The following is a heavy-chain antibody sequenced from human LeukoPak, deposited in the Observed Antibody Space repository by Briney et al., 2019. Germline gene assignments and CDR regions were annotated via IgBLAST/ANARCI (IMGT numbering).Heavy chain of an antibody. V-gene: IGHV1-18*01. D-gene: IGHD6-13*01. CDR1: GYTFTSYG. CDR2: ISAYNGNT. Sequence: ASVKVSCKASGYTFTSYGIGWVRQAPGQGLEWMGWISAYNGNTNYAQKLQGRVTMTTDTSTSTAYMELRSLRSDDTAVYYCARSHSSSSFHWFDPWGQGTLVTVSS. CDR3: ARSHSSSSFHWFDP. J-gene: IGHJ5*02.